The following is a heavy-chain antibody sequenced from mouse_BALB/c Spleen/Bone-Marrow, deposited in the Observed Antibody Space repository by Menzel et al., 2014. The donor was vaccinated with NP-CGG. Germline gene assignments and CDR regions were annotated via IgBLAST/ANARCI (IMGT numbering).Heavy chain of an antibody. Sequence: EVQLVESGGGLVQPGGSRQLSCAASGFTFSSFAMHWVRQAPEKGLEWVAYISSGSSTIYYADTVMGRFTISRDNSKNTLFLQMTSLRSEDTAMYYCARSGSSSGYFDYWGQGTTLTVSS. D-gene: IGHD1-1*01. J-gene: IGHJ2*01. CDR2: ISSGSSTI. CDR3: ARSGSSSGYFDY. CDR1: GFTFSSFA. V-gene: IGHV5-17*02.